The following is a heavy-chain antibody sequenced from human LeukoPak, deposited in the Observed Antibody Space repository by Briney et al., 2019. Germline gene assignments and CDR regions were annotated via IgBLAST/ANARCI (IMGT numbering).Heavy chain of an antibody. Sequence: GASVKVSCKASGYTFTSYGISWVRQAPGQGLEWMGWISAYNGNTNYAQKLQGRVTMTTDTSTSTAYMELRSLRSDDTAVYYCARATQGYYDSSGYYGLAGIFDYWGQGTLVTVSS. CDR1: GYTFTSYG. J-gene: IGHJ4*02. D-gene: IGHD3-22*01. CDR3: ARATQGYYDSSGYYGLAGIFDY. V-gene: IGHV1-18*01. CDR2: ISAYNGNT.